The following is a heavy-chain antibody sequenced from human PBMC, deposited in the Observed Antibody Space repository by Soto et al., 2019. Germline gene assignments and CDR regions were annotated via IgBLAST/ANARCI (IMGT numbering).Heavy chain of an antibody. Sequence: QVQLQESGPGLVKPSETLSLTCTVSGGPISSYYWNWIRQPPGKGLAWIGYINYSGSTHYNRSLKSRVTISVDTSKNQFSLKLSSVTSADTALYYCATRYCSGGTCYSAFDYWGQGTLVTVSS. CDR2: INYSGST. CDR3: ATRYCSGGTCYSAFDY. V-gene: IGHV4-59*08. D-gene: IGHD2-15*01. CDR1: GGPISSYY. J-gene: IGHJ4*02.